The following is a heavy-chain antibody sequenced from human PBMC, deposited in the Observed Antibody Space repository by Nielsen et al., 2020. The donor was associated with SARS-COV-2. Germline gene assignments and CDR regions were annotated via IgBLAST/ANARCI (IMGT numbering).Heavy chain of an antibody. V-gene: IGHV3-7*03. CDR3: TRDLHDY. CDR2: INAGGSQK. Sequence: GESLKISCSASGFILSSYWMSWVRQAPGKGLEWVATINAGGSQKFHVDSVRGRFTISRDVTENSLYLQMNNLRAEDTAIYYCTRDLHDYWGQRTLVTVSS. J-gene: IGHJ4*02. CDR1: GFILSSYW.